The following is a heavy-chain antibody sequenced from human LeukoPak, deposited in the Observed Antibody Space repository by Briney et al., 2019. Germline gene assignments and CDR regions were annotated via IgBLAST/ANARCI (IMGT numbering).Heavy chain of an antibody. CDR2: IYYSGST. D-gene: IGHD1-7*01. Sequence: SETLSLTCTVSGGSISSYYWSWIRQPPGKGLEWIGYIYYSGSTKYNPSLKSRVTISVDTSKNQFSLKLTSVTAADTAVYYCARVPPGTSHFDYWGQGTLVTVSS. V-gene: IGHV4-59*01. CDR3: ARVPPGTSHFDY. CDR1: GGSISSYY. J-gene: IGHJ4*02.